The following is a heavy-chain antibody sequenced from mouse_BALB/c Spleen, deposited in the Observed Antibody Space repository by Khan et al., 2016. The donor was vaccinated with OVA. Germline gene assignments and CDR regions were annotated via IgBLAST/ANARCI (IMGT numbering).Heavy chain of an antibody. CDR2: INTYTGEP. V-gene: IGHV9-1*02. D-gene: IGHD6-2*01. CDR1: GYTFTNYG. J-gene: IGHJ1*01. CDR3: ARISSYWYSDV. Sequence: QIQLVQSGPELKKPGETVKISCKASGYTFTNYGMNWVKQAPGKGLKWMGWINTYTGEPTYADDFTGRFVFSLETSASTAYLQISNLTNEDMTKYVSARISSYWYSDVWGAGTTVTVSS.